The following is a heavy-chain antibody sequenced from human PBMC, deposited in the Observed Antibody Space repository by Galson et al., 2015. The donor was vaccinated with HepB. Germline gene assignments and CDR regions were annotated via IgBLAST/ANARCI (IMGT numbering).Heavy chain of an antibody. V-gene: IGHV4-59*08. J-gene: IGHJ4*02. CDR2: IFYSGST. D-gene: IGHD5-18*01. CDR3: ASGLGYSRLAFGY. Sequence: LSLTCTVSGGSFSNYYWSWIRQTPGKGLEWIGYIFYSGSTNYNPSLKSRVTISIDTSKNQFSLKLNSVTATDSAVYYCASGLGYSRLAFGYWGQGTLVTVSS. CDR1: GGSFSNYY.